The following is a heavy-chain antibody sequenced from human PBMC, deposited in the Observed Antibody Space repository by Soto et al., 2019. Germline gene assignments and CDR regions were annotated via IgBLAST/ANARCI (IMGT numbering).Heavy chain of an antibody. CDR2: ISPYSGHT. CDR3: ARDWVGRINALDF. CDR1: GYTFTNYG. V-gene: IGHV1-18*04. J-gene: IGHJ3*01. Sequence: QGHMVQSGGEVKKTEASVKVSCKASGYTFTNYGISWVRQAPGQGLEWVGWISPYSGHTNYARRLQGRVLMTMDTSATTVYMELRSLRSDDTAVYYCARDWVGRINALDFGGQGTMVTVSS. D-gene: IGHD1-26*01.